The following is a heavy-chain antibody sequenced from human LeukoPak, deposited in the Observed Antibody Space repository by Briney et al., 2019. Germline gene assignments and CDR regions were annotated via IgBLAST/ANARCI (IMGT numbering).Heavy chain of an antibody. J-gene: IGHJ3*02. Sequence: ASVKVSCKVSGYTLTELSMHWVRQAPGKGLEWMGGFDPEDGETIYAQKFQGRVTMTEDTSTDTAYVELSSLRSEDTAVYYCATGNYYGSGREAFDIWGQGTMVTVSS. V-gene: IGHV1-24*01. CDR2: FDPEDGET. D-gene: IGHD3-10*01. CDR3: ATGNYYGSGREAFDI. CDR1: GYTLTELS.